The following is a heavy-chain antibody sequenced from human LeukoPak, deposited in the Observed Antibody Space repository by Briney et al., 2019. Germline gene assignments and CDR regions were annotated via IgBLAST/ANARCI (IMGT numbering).Heavy chain of an antibody. J-gene: IGHJ3*02. D-gene: IGHD5-24*01. CDR3: ARIRDGYNDAYDI. CDR1: GYTLTELS. CDR2: INPGGDDT. V-gene: IGHV1-46*01. Sequence: GASVKVSCKVSGYTLTELSMHWVRQAPGQRLEWMGLINPGGDDTKYAQNFQGRVTMTSDTSARTVYMELSSLRSEDTAIYYCARIRDGYNDAYDIWGQGTVVTVPS.